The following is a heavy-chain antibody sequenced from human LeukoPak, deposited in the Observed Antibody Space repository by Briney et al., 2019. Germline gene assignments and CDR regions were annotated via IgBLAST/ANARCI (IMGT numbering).Heavy chain of an antibody. Sequence: SETLSLTRTVSGGSISSSSSYWGWIRQPPGKGLEWIGTTYNSWRNYYNPSLKSRVTISGDTSKNQFSLKVTSVTAADTAVYYCARFSGYIYGYDYWGQGTLVTVSS. CDR1: GGSISSSSSY. D-gene: IGHD5-18*01. V-gene: IGHV4-39*01. CDR3: ARFSGYIYGYDY. CDR2: TYNSWRN. J-gene: IGHJ4*02.